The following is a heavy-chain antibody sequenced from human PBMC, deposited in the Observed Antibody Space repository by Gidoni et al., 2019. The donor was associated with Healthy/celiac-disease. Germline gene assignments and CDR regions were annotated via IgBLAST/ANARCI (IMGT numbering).Heavy chain of an antibody. V-gene: IGHV4-34*01. CDR3: ARGRRAYSSGWYGY. Sequence: QVQLQQWGAGLLKPSETLSLTCAVYGGSFSGYYWSWIRQPPGKGLEWIGKINHRGSTNYTPSLKSRVTISVDTSKNQFSLKLSSVTAADTAVYYCARGRRAYSSGWYGYWGQGTLVTVSS. CDR1: GGSFSGYY. D-gene: IGHD6-19*01. J-gene: IGHJ4*02. CDR2: INHRGST.